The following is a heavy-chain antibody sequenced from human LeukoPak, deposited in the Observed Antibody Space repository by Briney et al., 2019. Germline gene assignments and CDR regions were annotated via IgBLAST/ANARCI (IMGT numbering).Heavy chain of an antibody. D-gene: IGHD2-2*01. J-gene: IGHJ4*02. CDR2: ISTDGSGT. CDR1: GFTFSTYA. Sequence: GGSLRLSCAASGFTFSTYAMHWVRQAPGKGLEYVSAISTDGSGTYYASSVKGRFTISRDNSKNTLYLQMGSLRSEDMAVYYYARWSSASCYDYWGQGALVTVSS. V-gene: IGHV3-64*01. CDR3: ARWSSASCYDY.